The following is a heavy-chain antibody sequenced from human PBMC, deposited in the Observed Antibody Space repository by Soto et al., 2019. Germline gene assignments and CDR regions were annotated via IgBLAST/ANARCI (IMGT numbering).Heavy chain of an antibody. V-gene: IGHV3-48*02. Sequence: EVQLVESGGGLVQPGGSLRLSCAASGFTFSSYSMNWVRQAPGKGLEWGSYISSSSSTIYYADSVKGRFTISRDNAKNSLYLQMNSLRDEDTAVYYCARTLGHSSGWYELNWFDPWGQGTLVTVSS. CDR1: GFTFSSYS. D-gene: IGHD6-19*01. CDR2: ISSSSSTI. CDR3: ARTLGHSSGWYELNWFDP. J-gene: IGHJ5*02.